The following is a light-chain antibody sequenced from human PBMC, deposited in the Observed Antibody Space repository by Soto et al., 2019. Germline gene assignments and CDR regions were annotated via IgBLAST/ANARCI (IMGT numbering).Light chain of an antibody. CDR2: GAS. Sequence: EIVLTQSPGTLSLSPGERATLSCRASQSVSNNYLAWYQQKPGHAPRLLIHGASNRATGIPDRFSGSGSGTDFTLTISRLEPEDFAVYYCQQYGSSGTFGQGTKVDIK. V-gene: IGKV3-20*01. J-gene: IGKJ1*01. CDR3: QQYGSSGT. CDR1: QSVSNNY.